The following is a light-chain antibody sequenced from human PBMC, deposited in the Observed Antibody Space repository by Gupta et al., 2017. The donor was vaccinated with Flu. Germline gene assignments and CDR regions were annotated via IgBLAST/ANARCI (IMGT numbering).Light chain of an antibody. Sequence: DIQMTQSPPSLSASVGDRVTITCRASETITSYLNWYQHKPGKAPRLLIYAASTLESGVPSRFGGSGSGTDFTLTINNLQPDDFASYYCQQSDSLPSTFGQGTKVETK. CDR1: ETITSY. CDR3: QQSDSLPST. CDR2: AAS. J-gene: IGKJ1*01. V-gene: IGKV1-39*01.